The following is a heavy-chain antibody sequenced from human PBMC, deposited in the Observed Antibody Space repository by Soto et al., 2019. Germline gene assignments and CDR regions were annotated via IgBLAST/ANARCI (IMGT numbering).Heavy chain of an antibody. CDR3: ASTSDLYSSGWWKIDY. D-gene: IGHD6-19*01. V-gene: IGHV5-51*01. Sequence: PGESLKISCNGSGYSFTIYWIGLVLRMPGKGLEWMGIIYPGDSDTRYSPSFQGQVTISADKSISTAYLQWSSLKASDTAMYYCASTSDLYSSGWWKIDYWGQGTLVTVSS. J-gene: IGHJ4*02. CDR2: IYPGDSDT. CDR1: GYSFTIYW.